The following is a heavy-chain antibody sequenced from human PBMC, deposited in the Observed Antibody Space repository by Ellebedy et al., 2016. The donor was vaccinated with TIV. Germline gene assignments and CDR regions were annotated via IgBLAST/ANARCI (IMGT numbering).Heavy chain of an antibody. V-gene: IGHV4-4*08. Sequence: SETLSLXXSVSGGSIRSYYWSWIRQPPGKGLEWIGYIYHSGSTNYNPSLKSRVTMSVDTSKNQFSLRLSSVTAADTVVYYCARVFRTDDFIDFWGQGTLVTVSS. CDR3: ARVFRTDDFIDF. CDR1: GGSIRSYY. CDR2: IYHSGST. J-gene: IGHJ4*02. D-gene: IGHD3/OR15-3a*01.